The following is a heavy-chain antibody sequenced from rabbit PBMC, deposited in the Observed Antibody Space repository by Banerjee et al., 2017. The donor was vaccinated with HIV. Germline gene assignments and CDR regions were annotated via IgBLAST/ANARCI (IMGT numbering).Heavy chain of an antibody. D-gene: IGHD8-1*01. J-gene: IGHJ4*01. CDR1: GFDFSRYY. V-gene: IGHV1S7*01. CDR3: ASAGYAGYGYSNL. Sequence: QSVEESGGDLVKPGASLTLTCTASGFDFSRYYMSWVRQAPGKGLEWIGCIDTGDGDTYYANWVNGRFTISSHNAQNTLYLQLNSLTAADTATYFCASAGYAGYGYSNLWGQGTLVT. CDR2: IDTGDGDT.